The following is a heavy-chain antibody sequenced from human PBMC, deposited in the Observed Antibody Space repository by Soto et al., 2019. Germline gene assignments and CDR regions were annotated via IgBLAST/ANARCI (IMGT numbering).Heavy chain of an antibody. V-gene: IGHV4-39*01. D-gene: IGHD3-22*01. CDR3: AGRERGYYYDSSGYYSDAFDI. J-gene: IGHJ3*02. CDR1: GGSISSSSYY. Sequence: QLQLQESGPGLVKPSETLSLTCTVSGGSISSSSYYWGWIRQPPGKGLEWIGSIYYSGSTYYNPFLKSRVTISVDTSKNQFSLKLSSVTAADTAVYYCAGRERGYYYDSSGYYSDAFDIWGQGTMVTVSS. CDR2: IYYSGST.